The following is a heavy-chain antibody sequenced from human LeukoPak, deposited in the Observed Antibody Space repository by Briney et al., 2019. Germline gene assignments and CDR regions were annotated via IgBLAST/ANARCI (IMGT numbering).Heavy chain of an antibody. D-gene: IGHD3-22*01. CDR3: ARDLAYYYDSSGLPRFDY. J-gene: IGHJ4*02. CDR2: IIPIFGTA. V-gene: IGHV1-69*06. Sequence: SVKVSCKASGGTFSSYAISWVRQAPGQGLEWMGGIIPIFGTANYAQKFQGRVTITADKSTSTAYMELRSLRSDDTAVYYCARDLAYYYDSSGLPRFDYWGQGTLVTVSS. CDR1: GGTFSSYA.